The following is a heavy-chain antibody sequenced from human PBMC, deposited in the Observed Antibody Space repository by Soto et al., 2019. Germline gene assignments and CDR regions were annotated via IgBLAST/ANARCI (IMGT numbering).Heavy chain of an antibody. CDR3: ATFWSGYPYFDY. CDR1: GYTFTSYG. D-gene: IGHD3-3*01. CDR2: ISAYNGNT. J-gene: IGHJ4*02. V-gene: IGHV1-18*01. Sequence: ASVKVSCKASGYTFTSYGISWVRQAPGQGLEWMGWISAYNGNTIYAQKFQGRVTMTEDTSTDTAYMELSSLRSEDTAVYYCATFWSGYPYFDYWGQGTLVTVSS.